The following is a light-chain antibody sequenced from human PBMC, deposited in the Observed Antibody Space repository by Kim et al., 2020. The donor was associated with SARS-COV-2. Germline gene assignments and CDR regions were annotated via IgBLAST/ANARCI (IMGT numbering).Light chain of an antibody. J-gene: IGKJ2*01. CDR2: GAS. CDR1: QSVNNN. CDR3: HQYNTWPPET. V-gene: IGKV3-15*01. Sequence: ILMTQSPATLSVSPGERATLSCRAGQSVNNNLAWYQQKPGQAPRLLIYGASTRATGIPARFSGSGSGTEFTLTISSLQSEDFALYYCHQYNTWPPETFGQGTKLEI.